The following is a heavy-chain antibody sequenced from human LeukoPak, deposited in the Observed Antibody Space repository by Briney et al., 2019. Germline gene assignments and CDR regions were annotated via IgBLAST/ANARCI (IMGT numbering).Heavy chain of an antibody. CDR1: GFTFSSYA. CDR2: ISYDGSNK. V-gene: IGHV3-30*07. Sequence: GGSLRLSCAASGFTFSSYAMHWVRQAPGKGLEWVAVISYDGSNKYYADSVKGRFTISRDNAKNSLYLQMNSLRAEDTAVYYCARADYYFDYWGQGTLVTVSS. D-gene: IGHD2-21*02. CDR3: ARADYYFDY. J-gene: IGHJ4*02.